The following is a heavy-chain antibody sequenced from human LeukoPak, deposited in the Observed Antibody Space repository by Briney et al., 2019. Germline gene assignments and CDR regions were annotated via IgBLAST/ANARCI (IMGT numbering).Heavy chain of an antibody. D-gene: IGHD3-10*01. Sequence: GGSLRLSCAASGFTFDDYAMHWVRQAPGKGLEWVSGISWNSGSISYADSVKGRFTISRDNAKNSLYLQMNSLRAEDTAVYYCAREDYGSGYGMDVWGQGTTVTVSS. V-gene: IGHV3-9*01. CDR2: ISWNSGSI. CDR3: AREDYGSGYGMDV. J-gene: IGHJ6*02. CDR1: GFTFDDYA.